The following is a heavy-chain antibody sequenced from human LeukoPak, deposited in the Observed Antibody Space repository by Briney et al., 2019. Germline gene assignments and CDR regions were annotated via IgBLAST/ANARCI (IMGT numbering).Heavy chain of an antibody. CDR2: INPSGHRT. D-gene: IGHD4-23*01. CDR3: ARDLGDYGGNSGFFDF. Sequence: ASVKVSCKASGCSFNSYYIHWVRQAPGQGLEWMGTINPSGHRTIYAQNFQGRVTMTTDTSTRIVDMELSGLKSEDTAVYYCARDLGDYGGNSGFFDFWGQGILVTVSS. CDR1: GCSFNSYY. V-gene: IGHV1-46*02. J-gene: IGHJ4*02.